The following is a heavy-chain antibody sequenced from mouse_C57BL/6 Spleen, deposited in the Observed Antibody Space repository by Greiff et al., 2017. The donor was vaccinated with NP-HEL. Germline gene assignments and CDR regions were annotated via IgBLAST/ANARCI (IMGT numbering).Heavy chain of an antibody. CDR3: TSLTGPGAY. J-gene: IGHJ3*01. V-gene: IGHV6-3*01. CDR2: IRLKSDNYAT. D-gene: IGHD4-1*01. CDR1: GFTFSNYW. Sequence: DVMLVESGGGLVQPGGSMKLSCVASGFTFSNYWMNWVRQSPEKGLEWVAQIRLKSDNYATHYAESVKGRFTISRDDSKSSVYLQMNNLRAEDTGIYYCTSLTGPGAYWGQGTLVTVSA.